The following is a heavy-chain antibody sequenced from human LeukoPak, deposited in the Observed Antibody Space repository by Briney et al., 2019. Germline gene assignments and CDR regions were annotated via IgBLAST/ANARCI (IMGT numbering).Heavy chain of an antibody. D-gene: IGHD6-13*01. V-gene: IGHV1-8*01. CDR2: MNPNSGNT. J-gene: IGHJ4*02. CDR3: ARGRFDGGSSSWNY. Sequence: GASVKVSCKASGYTFTSYDINWVRQATGQGLEWMGWMNPNSGNTGYAQKFQGRVTMTRNTSISTACMELSSLRSEDTAVYYCARGRFDGGSSSWNYWGQGTLVTVSS. CDR1: GYTFTSYD.